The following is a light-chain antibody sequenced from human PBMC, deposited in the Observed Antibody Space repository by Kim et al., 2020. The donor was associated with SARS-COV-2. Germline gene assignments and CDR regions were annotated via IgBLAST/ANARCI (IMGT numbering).Light chain of an antibody. Sequence: EIVLTQSPATLSLSPGERATLSCRASQSVSSYLAWYPQKPGQAPRLLIYDASNRATGIPARFSGSGSGTDFTLTISSLEPEDFAVYYCQQRSNWPLTFGGRTKVDIK. CDR3: QQRSNWPLT. J-gene: IGKJ4*01. CDR2: DAS. CDR1: QSVSSY. V-gene: IGKV3-11*01.